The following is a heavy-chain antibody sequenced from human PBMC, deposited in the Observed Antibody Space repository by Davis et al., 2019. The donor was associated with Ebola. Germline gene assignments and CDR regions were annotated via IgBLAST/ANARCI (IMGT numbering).Heavy chain of an antibody. CDR3: AKSNGGYCSGGSCYSAY. D-gene: IGHD2-15*01. CDR1: GFTFSSYG. V-gene: IGHV3-30*18. CDR2: ISYDGSNK. Sequence: GESLKISCAASGFTFSSYGMHWVRQAPGKGLEWVAVISYDGSNKYYADSVKGRFTISRDNSKNTLYLQMNSLRAEDTAVYYCAKSNGGYCSGGSCYSAYWGQGTLVTVSS. J-gene: IGHJ4*02.